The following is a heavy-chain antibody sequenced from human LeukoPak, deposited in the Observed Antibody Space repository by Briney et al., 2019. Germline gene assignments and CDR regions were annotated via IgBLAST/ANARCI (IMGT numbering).Heavy chain of an antibody. Sequence: PSETLSLTCAVYGGSFSSYYWGWIRQPPGKGLEWIGSIYYSGSTYYNPSLKSRVTISVDTSKNQFSLKLSSVTAADTAVYYCARDQEGTDYWGQGTLVTVSS. V-gene: IGHV4-39*07. CDR3: ARDQEGTDY. CDR2: IYYSGST. CDR1: GGSFSSYY. J-gene: IGHJ4*02.